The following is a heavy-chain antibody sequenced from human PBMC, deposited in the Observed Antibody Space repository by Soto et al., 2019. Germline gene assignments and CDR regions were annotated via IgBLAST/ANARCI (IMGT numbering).Heavy chain of an antibody. D-gene: IGHD6-6*01. CDR1: GGSISSSSYY. CDR3: TRHRARNWFDP. J-gene: IGHJ5*02. CDR2: IYYSGST. V-gene: IGHV4-39*01. Sequence: SETLSLTCIVSGGSISSSSYYWGWIRQPPGKGLEWIGSIYYSGSTYYNPSLKSRVTISVDTSKNQFSLKLSSVTAADTAVFYCTRHRARNWFDPSGPATLLTVFS.